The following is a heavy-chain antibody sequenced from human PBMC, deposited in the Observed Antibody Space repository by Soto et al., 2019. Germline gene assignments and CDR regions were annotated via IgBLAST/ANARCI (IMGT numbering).Heavy chain of an antibody. CDR1: GFSFSGHG. CDR2: VWYDGSKE. J-gene: IGHJ3*01. Sequence: PGGSLRLSCVASGFSFSGHGMHLVRQAPGKGLEWVAVVWYDGSKEYYADSVKGRFAISRDNSLNMLYLQINSLRAEDTAVYYCARGRGGSYGGNSANFDVWGQGTVVTVSS. CDR3: ARGRGGSYGGNSANFDV. V-gene: IGHV3-33*01. D-gene: IGHD4-17*01.